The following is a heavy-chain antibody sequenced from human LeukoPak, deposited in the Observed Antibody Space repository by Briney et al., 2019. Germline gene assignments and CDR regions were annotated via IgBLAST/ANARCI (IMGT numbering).Heavy chain of an antibody. CDR3: VSRNYGSSPFDY. J-gene: IGHJ4*02. D-gene: IGHD4-17*01. CDR2: ISSDGSNT. Sequence: GGSLRLSCAASGFTFNRYWMHWGRQAPGKGLVWVSRISSDGSNTNYADSVKGRFTISRDNAENTLYLQMDSLTAEDTAVYYCVSRNYGSSPFDYWGQGTLVTVSS. CDR1: GFTFNRYW. V-gene: IGHV3-74*01.